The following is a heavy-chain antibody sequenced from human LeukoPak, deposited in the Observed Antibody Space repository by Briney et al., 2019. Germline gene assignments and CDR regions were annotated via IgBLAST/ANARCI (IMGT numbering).Heavy chain of an antibody. J-gene: IGHJ4*02. V-gene: IGHV5-51*01. Sequence: XESLQISCKGSAYSFTNYYIGGVRQMPGKGLEWMGIIYPGDSDSRYSPSFQGQVTISADRSISTAYLQWSSLKASDTAMYYCARKGDYGNYIDYWGQGTLVTVSS. D-gene: IGHD4-17*01. CDR2: IYPGDSDS. CDR3: ARKGDYGNYIDY. CDR1: AYSFTNYY.